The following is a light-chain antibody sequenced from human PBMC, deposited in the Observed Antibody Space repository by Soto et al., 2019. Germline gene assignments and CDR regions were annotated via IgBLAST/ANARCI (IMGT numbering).Light chain of an antibody. J-gene: IGLJ1*01. CDR2: DVS. V-gene: IGLV2-14*01. CDR3: SSYTNSGTYV. Sequence: QSVLTQPASVSGSPGQSITISCTGTSSDVGSYNYVSWYQQDPGKAPKLIFYDVSNRPSEVSDRFSVSKSGNTASLTISKLQAEDEAAYYCSSYTNSGTYVFGTGGKVTVL. CDR1: SSDVGSYNY.